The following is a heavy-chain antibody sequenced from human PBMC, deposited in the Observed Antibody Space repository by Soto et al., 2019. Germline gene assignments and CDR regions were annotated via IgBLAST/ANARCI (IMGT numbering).Heavy chain of an antibody. D-gene: IGHD1-1*01. V-gene: IGHV3-30-3*01. J-gene: IGHJ3*02. CDR3: AREESVGTGTTGLGAFDI. CDR1: GFTFSSYA. Sequence: QVQLVESGGGVVQPGRSLRLSCAASGFTFSSYAMHWVRQAPGKGLEWVAVISYDGSNKYYADSVKGRFTISRDNSKNTLYLQMNSLRAEDTAVYYCAREESVGTGTTGLGAFDIWGQGTMVTVSS. CDR2: ISYDGSNK.